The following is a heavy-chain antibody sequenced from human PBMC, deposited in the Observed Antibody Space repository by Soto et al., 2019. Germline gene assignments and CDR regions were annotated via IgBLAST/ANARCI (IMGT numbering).Heavy chain of an antibody. D-gene: IGHD3-3*01. Sequence: SETLSLTCTVSGGSISSYYWSWIRQPPGKGLEWIGYIYSSGSTTYNPSLKSRVSISVDTSKNQFSLNLSSVTAADTAVYYCARDRPNYDFWSGYNYGLDVWGQGTTVTVSS. CDR2: IYSSGST. V-gene: IGHV4-59*01. J-gene: IGHJ6*02. CDR3: ARDRPNYDFWSGYNYGLDV. CDR1: GGSISSYY.